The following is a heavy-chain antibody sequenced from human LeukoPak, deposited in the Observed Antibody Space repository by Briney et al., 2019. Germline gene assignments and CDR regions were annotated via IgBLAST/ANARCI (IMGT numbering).Heavy chain of an antibody. CDR3: ARGVDYYDSSGTIDY. CDR1: GFTFSNAW. J-gene: IGHJ4*02. Sequence: SGGSLRLSCAASGFTFSNAWMNWVRQAPGKGLEWVGRIKSKTDGGTTDYAAPVKGRFTISRDDSKNTLYLQMNSLKTEDTAVYYCARGVDYYDSSGTIDYWGQGTLVTVSS. D-gene: IGHD3-22*01. CDR2: IKSKTDGGTT. V-gene: IGHV3-15*07.